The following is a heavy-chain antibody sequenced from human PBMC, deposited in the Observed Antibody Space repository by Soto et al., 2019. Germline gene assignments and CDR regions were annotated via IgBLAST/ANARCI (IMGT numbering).Heavy chain of an antibody. CDR3: ASRTVNIRTFYSGLKTHCFDY. CDR1: GDSMSSSDYY. CDR2: IYYSGST. D-gene: IGHD6-19*01. J-gene: IGHJ4*02. Sequence: PSEILSLTCAVSGDSMSSSDYYWGWIRQPPGKGLEWIGSIYYSGSTYYNPSLQSRVAISVDTSKNQFSLKLKSVTAADTAIYYCASRTVNIRTFYSGLKTHCFDYWGQGAPVTVSS. V-gene: IGHV4-39*01.